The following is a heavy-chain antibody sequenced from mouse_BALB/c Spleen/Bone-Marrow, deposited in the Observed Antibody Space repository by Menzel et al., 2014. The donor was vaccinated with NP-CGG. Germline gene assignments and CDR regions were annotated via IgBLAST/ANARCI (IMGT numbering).Heavy chain of an antibody. CDR3: VRHRYDGYYSDY. V-gene: IGHV5-12-2*01. D-gene: IGHD2-14*01. CDR1: GFTFSSYI. Sequence: EVQLQQSGGGLVQPGGSLKLSCAASGFTFSSYIMSWVRQTPEKRLEWVAYISNGGDNTYYPDTVKGRFIISRDNAKNTLCLQMSSLKSEDTAMYYCVRHRYDGYYSDYWGQGTTLTVSS. CDR2: ISNGGDNT. J-gene: IGHJ2*01.